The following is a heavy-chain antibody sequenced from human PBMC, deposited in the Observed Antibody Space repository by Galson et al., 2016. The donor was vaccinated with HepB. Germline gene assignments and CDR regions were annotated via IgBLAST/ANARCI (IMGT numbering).Heavy chain of an antibody. Sequence: SLRLSCAASGFIYSDYGMHWVRQAPGKGLEWVAVISDDGSIKKYADPAKGRFTISRDKYKNTLYLQMNSLRAEDTAVYYCALLTGLSHSYRDMDFWGQGTTVTVSS. CDR1: GFIYSDYG. D-gene: IGHD3-16*01. CDR2: ISDDGSIK. J-gene: IGHJ6*02. CDR3: ALLTGLSHSYRDMDF. V-gene: IGHV3-30*03.